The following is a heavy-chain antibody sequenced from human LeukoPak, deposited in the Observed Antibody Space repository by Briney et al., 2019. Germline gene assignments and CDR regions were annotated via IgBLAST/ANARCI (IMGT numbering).Heavy chain of an antibody. D-gene: IGHD3-22*01. CDR3: ARRRGYYDSSGPDYNWFDP. Sequence: PSETLSLICAVYGGSFSGYYWSWIRQPPGKGLEWIGEINHSGSTNYNPSLKSRVTISVDTSKNQFSLKLSSVTAADTAVYYCARRRGYYDSSGPDYNWFDPWGQGTLVTVSS. V-gene: IGHV4-34*01. J-gene: IGHJ5*02. CDR1: GGSFSGYY. CDR2: INHSGST.